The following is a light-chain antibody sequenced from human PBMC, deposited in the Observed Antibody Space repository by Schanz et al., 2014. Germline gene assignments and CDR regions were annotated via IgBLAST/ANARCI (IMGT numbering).Light chain of an antibody. CDR2: DVS. CDR1: SSDVGGYNY. J-gene: IGLJ1*01. V-gene: IGLV2-11*01. Sequence: QSALTQPRSVSGSPGQSVTISCTGTSSDVGGYNYVSWYQQHPGKAPKLMIYDVSKRPSGVPDRFSGSKSGTSASLAISGLQSDDEADYYCAAWDGSLIGYVFGTGTKLTVL. CDR3: AAWDGSLIGYV.